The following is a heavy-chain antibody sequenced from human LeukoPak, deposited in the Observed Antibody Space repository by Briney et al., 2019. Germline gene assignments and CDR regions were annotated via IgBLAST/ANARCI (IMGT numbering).Heavy chain of an antibody. CDR3: ARVGTMIVVLDAFDI. J-gene: IGHJ3*02. CDR2: ISAYNGNT. D-gene: IGHD3-22*01. V-gene: IGHV1-18*01. CDR1: GYTFTSYG. Sequence: ASVKVSCKASGYTFTSYGISWVRQAPGQGLEWMGWISAYNGNTNYAQKLQGRVTMTTDTSTSTAYMELRSLRSDDTAVYYCARVGTMIVVLDAFDIWGRGTMVTVSS.